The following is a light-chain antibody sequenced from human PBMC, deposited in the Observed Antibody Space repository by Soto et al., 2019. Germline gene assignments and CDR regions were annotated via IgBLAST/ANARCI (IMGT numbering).Light chain of an antibody. CDR2: DAS. Sequence: FVLTQSPATLSLSPGERATLSCRASQSVSSYLAWYQQKPGQAPRLLIYDASNRATGIPARFTGSGSGTDFTLTISGLEPEDFAIYYGQQRSDWPYTFGQGTKLEIK. CDR3: QQRSDWPYT. J-gene: IGKJ2*01. CDR1: QSVSSY. V-gene: IGKV3-11*01.